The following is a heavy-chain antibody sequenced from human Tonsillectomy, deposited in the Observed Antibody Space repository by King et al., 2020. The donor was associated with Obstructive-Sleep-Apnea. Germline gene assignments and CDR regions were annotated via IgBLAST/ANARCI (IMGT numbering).Heavy chain of an antibody. CDR2: ITRNSDYI. D-gene: IGHD3-3*02. J-gene: IGHJ4*02. V-gene: IGHV3-21*01. CDR3: ARSDHLDY. Sequence: VQLVESGGGLVEPGGSLRLSCAASAFTFSSYSMTWVRQAPGKGLEWGSSITRNSDYIYYAGSVEGRFTISRDNAKNSLSLQMNSLRAEDTAVYYCARSDHLDYWGQGTLVTVSS. CDR1: AFTFSSYS.